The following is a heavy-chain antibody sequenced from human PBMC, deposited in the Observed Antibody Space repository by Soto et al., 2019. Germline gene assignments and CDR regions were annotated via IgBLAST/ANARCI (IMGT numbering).Heavy chain of an antibody. V-gene: IGHV1-69*12. CDR2: IIPIFSTT. Sequence: QVHLVQSGAEVKKPGSSVKVSCKASGGTFSNHAINWVRQAPGQGLEWMGRIIPIFSTTNYAQKFQGRVPFTADESTITAYMEVSSLKHDDTAVYYCAREVAADGTFREDVFDIWGQGTLVTVSS. D-gene: IGHD6-13*01. CDR1: GGTFSNHA. CDR3: AREVAADGTFREDVFDI. J-gene: IGHJ3*02.